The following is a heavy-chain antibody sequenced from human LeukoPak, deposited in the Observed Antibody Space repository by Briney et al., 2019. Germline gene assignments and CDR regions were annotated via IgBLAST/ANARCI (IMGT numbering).Heavy chain of an antibody. Sequence: GGSLRLSCAASGFTFSSYAMSWVRQAPGKGLEWVSGISGSGGSTYYADSVKGRFTISRDNSKNTLYLQMNSLRAEDTAVYYCAKDGYSSGWWSGFYFQHWGQGTLVTVSS. J-gene: IGHJ1*01. V-gene: IGHV3-23*01. D-gene: IGHD6-19*01. CDR2: ISGSGGST. CDR3: AKDGYSSGWWSGFYFQH. CDR1: GFTFSSYA.